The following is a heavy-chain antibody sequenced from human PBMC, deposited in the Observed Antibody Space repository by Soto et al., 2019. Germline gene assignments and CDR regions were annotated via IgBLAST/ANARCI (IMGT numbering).Heavy chain of an antibody. CDR3: AKDRYISSIEPPEIDY. D-gene: IGHD6-13*01. CDR1: GFLFYNYA. Sequence: PGGSLSLSCAASGFLFYNYAMTWVRQAPGKGLEWVSAISASGSSTYYADSVKGRFTISRDNSKNTLYLQMSSLRADDTAVYYCAKDRYISSIEPPEIDYWGQGTPVTVSS. CDR2: ISASGSST. V-gene: IGHV3-23*01. J-gene: IGHJ4*02.